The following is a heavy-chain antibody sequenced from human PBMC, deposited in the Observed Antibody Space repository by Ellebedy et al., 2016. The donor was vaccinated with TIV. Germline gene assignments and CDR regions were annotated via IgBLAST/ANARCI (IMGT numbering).Heavy chain of an antibody. CDR2: IYYSGST. CDR3: ARSPLPYTFDY. D-gene: IGHD2-2*02. CDR1: GGSISSYY. V-gene: IGHV4-59*01. J-gene: IGHJ4*02. Sequence: MPSETLSLTCTVSGGSISSYYWSWIRQPPGKGLEWIGYIYYSGSTNYNPSLKSRVTLSVDTSKNQFSLKLSSVTAADTAVYYCARSPLPYTFDYWGQGTLVTVSS.